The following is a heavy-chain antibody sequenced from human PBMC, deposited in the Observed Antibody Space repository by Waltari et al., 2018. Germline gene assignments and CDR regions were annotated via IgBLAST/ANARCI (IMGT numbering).Heavy chain of an antibody. J-gene: IGHJ5*02. CDR1: GDTFTAYP. CDR3: ARDPGPIVGAPDL. V-gene: IGHV1-2*02. CDR2: FNPKTCYS. Sequence: QEQLVQSGSEVKKPGASVRVSCQASGDTFTAYPLHWFRQTPKQRVEWMGCFNPKTCYSDSAANFLGRVTMSRDTSINTVYLDLSGLRSDDTAVYFCARDPGPIVGAPDLWGQGTLVTVFS. D-gene: IGHD1-26*01.